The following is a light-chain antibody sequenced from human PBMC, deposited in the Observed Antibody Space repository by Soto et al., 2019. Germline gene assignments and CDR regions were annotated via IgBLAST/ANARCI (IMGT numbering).Light chain of an antibody. CDR2: GAS. CDR3: QQYNEWPLT. CDR1: QSVRSH. Sequence: EIVMTQSPATLSVSPGERVTLSCRASQSVRSHLAWYQQKPGQVPRLLIYGASTRATGIPGRFSGSVSGTEFTLTISSLQSEDFAVYYCQQYNEWPLTFGGGTKVEIK. J-gene: IGKJ4*01. V-gene: IGKV3D-15*01.